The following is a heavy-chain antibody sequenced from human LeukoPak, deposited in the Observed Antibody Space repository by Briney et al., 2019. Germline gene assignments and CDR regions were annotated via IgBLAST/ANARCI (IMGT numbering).Heavy chain of an antibody. D-gene: IGHD3-3*01. CDR2: ISSSSSYI. J-gene: IGHJ3*02. CDR1: GFTFSSYS. V-gene: IGHV3-21*01. CDR3: AGATIRFLEWLPSAFDI. Sequence: GGSLRLSCAASGFTFSSYSMNWVRQAPGKGLEWVSSISSSSSYIYYADSVKGRFTISRDNAKNSLYLQMNSLRAEDTAVYYCAGATIRFLEWLPSAFDIWGQGTMVTVSS.